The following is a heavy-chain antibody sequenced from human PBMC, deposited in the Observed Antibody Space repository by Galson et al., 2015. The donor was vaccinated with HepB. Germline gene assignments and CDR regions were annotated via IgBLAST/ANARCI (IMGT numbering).Heavy chain of an antibody. CDR2: ISGSGGST. Sequence: SLRLSCAASGFTFSNYAMHWVRQAPGKGLEWVSAISGSGGSTYYADSVKGRFTISRDNYKNTLYLQMNSLRAEDTAVYCCANDRGELERLPWFDPWGQGSLVTVSS. V-gene: IGHV3-23*01. D-gene: IGHD1-1*01. J-gene: IGHJ5*02. CDR1: GFTFSNYA. CDR3: ANDRGELERLPWFDP.